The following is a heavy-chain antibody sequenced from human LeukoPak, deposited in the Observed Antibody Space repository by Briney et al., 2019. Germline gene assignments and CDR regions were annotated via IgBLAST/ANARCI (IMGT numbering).Heavy chain of an antibody. CDR2: ISAYNGNT. CDR1: GYTFTSYG. V-gene: IGHV1-18*01. CDR3: ALQWGITMVRGKEVTFDY. Sequence: GASVKVSCKASGYTFTSYGIGWVRQAPGQGLEWMGWISAYNGNTNYAQKLQGRVTMTTDTSTSTAYMELRSLRSDDTAVYYCALQWGITMVRGKEVTFDYWGQGTLVTVSS. D-gene: IGHD3-10*01. J-gene: IGHJ4*02.